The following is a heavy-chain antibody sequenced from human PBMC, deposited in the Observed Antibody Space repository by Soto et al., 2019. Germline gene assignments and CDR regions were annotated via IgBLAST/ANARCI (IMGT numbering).Heavy chain of an antibody. CDR1: GGSISSSSYY. V-gene: IGHV4-39*01. CDR2: IYYSGST. CDR3: ASRYGHKWEFSGVAAFDI. Sequence: PSETLSLTCTVSGGSISSSSYYWGWIRQPPGKGLEWIGSIYYSGSTYYNPSLKSRVTISVDTSKNQFSLKLSSVTAADTAVYYFASRYGHKWEFSGVAAFDIWGQGTMVTVSS. D-gene: IGHD3-16*02. J-gene: IGHJ3*02.